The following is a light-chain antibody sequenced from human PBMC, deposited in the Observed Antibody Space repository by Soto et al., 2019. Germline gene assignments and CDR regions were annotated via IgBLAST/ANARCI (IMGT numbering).Light chain of an antibody. CDR3: QQSLTIPRT. J-gene: IGKJ1*01. Sequence: DIQMTQSPPSLSASVGDRVTITCRASQSISSFLNWYQQKPGKAPNLLIYASSRLQSGVPSRFRGSGSGTDFTLTISSLQHEDFATYYCQQSLTIPRTFGQGTKVDSK. CDR2: ASS. V-gene: IGKV1-39*01. CDR1: QSISSF.